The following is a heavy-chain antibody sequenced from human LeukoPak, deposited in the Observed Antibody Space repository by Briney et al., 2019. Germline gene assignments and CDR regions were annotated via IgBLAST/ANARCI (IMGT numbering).Heavy chain of an antibody. J-gene: IGHJ3*02. D-gene: IGHD2-21*01. CDR2: ISWNTASI. CDR3: AKDLRGDFYGGDAFDI. CDR1: GFTFDDYA. V-gene: IGHV3-9*01. Sequence: PGGSLRLSCAASGFTFDDYAMHWVRQAPGKGLEWVSSISWNTASIGYGGSVKGRFTISRDNAKNSLYLQMNSLRPEDTALYYCAKDLRGDFYGGDAFDIWGQGTMVTVSS.